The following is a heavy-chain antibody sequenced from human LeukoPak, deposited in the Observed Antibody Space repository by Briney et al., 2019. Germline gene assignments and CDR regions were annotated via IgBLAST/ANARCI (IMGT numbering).Heavy chain of an antibody. CDR3: ARGDGYNPSFDY. CDR2: IYSGGST. V-gene: IGHV3-53*01. Sequence: GGSLRLSCAASGFPVSSNYMSWVRQAPGKGLEWVSVIYSGGSTYYADSVKGRFTISRDNSKNTLYLQMNSLRAEDTAVYYCARGDGYNPSFDYWGQGTLVTVSS. J-gene: IGHJ4*02. CDR1: GFPVSSNY. D-gene: IGHD5-24*01.